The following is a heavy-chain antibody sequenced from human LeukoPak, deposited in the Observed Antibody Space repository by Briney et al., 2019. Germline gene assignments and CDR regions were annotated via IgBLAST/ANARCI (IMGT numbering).Heavy chain of an antibody. J-gene: IGHJ6*02. CDR2: ISYDGSNK. Sequence: GGSLRLSCAASGFTFSSYGIHWVRQAPGKGLEWVAVISYDGSNKYYADSVKGRFTISGDNSKNTLYLQMNSLRAEDTAVYYCAKDMVEGLDSSGWYYYYGMDVWGQGTTVIVSS. V-gene: IGHV3-30*18. CDR1: GFTFSSYG. CDR3: AKDMVEGLDSSGWYYYYGMDV. D-gene: IGHD6-19*01.